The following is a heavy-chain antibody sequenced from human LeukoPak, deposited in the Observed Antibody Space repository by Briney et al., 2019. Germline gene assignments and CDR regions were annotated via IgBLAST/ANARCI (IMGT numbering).Heavy chain of an antibody. CDR1: GGSIAIYY. J-gene: IGHJ4*02. CDR2: IYYSGST. D-gene: IGHD3-3*01. Sequence: SETLSLTCTVSGGSIAIYYWSWIRQPPGKGLEYIGYIYYSGSTNYNPSLKSRVTISVDTSKNQFSLKLSSVTAADTAVYYCNGVIRSPQNYDFWSVYDYWGQGTLVTVSS. CDR3: NGVIRSPQNYDFWSVYDY. V-gene: IGHV4-59*01.